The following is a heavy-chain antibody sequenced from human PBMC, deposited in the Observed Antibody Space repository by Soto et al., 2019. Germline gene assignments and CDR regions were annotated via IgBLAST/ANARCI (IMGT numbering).Heavy chain of an antibody. J-gene: IGHJ6*02. CDR1: GFTFSDYY. CDR3: ARDLSSGWYSRYYYYYYGMDV. V-gene: IGHV3-11*01. D-gene: IGHD6-19*01. CDR2: ISSSGSTI. Sequence: QVQLVESGGGLVKPGGSLRLSCAASGFTFSDYYMSWIRQAPGKGLEWVSYISSSGSTIYYADSVKGRFTISRDNAKNSLYLQMTSLRAEDTAVYYCARDLSSGWYSRYYYYYYGMDVWGQGTTVTVSS.